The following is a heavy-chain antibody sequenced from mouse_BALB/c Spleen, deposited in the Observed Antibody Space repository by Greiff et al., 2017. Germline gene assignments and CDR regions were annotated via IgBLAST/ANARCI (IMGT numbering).Heavy chain of an antibody. D-gene: IGHD2-14*01. CDR1: GFTFSSYW. V-gene: IGHV6-6*02. CDR3: TGRYDNYAMDY. CDR2: IRLKSDNYAT. J-gene: IGHJ4*01. Sequence: EVKLVESGGGLVQPGGSMKLSCVASGFTFSSYWMSWVRQSPEKGLEWVAEIRLKSDNYATHYAESVKGKFTISRDDSKSRLYLQMNSLRAEDTGIYYCTGRYDNYAMDYWGQGTSVTVSS.